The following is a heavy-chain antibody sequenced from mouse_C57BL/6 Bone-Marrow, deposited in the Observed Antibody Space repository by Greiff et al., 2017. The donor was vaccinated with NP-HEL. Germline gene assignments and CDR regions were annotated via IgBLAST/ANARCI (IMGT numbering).Heavy chain of an antibody. V-gene: IGHV1-55*01. Sequence: VQLQQPGAELVKPGASVKMSCKASGYTFTSYWITWVKQRPGQGLEWIGDLYPGSGSTNYNEKFKSKATLTVDTSSSTAYMQLSSLTAEDSAVYYCAQRGGIYYDYDAWFAYWGQGTLVTVSA. CDR2: LYPGSGST. CDR1: GYTFTSYW. CDR3: AQRGGIYYDYDAWFAY. J-gene: IGHJ3*01. D-gene: IGHD2-4*01.